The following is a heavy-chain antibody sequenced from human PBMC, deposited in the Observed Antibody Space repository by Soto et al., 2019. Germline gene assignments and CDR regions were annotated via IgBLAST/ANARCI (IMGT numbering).Heavy chain of an antibody. CDR1: GFTFSSYA. Sequence: EVQLVESGGGLVQPGGSLRLSCAASGFTFSSYAMHWVRQAPGKGLEYVSAISSNGGSTHYANSVKGRFTISIDNSKNPLYLQMGSLRAEDMAVYYCARDNQGYSSSWFPPYYWGQGTLVTVSS. D-gene: IGHD6-13*01. CDR3: ARDNQGYSSSWFPPYY. V-gene: IGHV3-64*01. J-gene: IGHJ4*02. CDR2: ISSNGGST.